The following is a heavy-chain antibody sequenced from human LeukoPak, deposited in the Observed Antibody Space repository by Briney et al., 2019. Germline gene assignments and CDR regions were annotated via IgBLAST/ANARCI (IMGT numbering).Heavy chain of an antibody. V-gene: IGHV3-43*02. Sequence: GGSLRLSCVASGLNFGESAMHWVRQAPGKGLEWVSLISADGGSAFSADSVKGRFSISRDNSKNSLYLQMDSLRSEDTAMYYCAQESGKFDYWGQGTLVVVSS. CDR2: ISADGGSA. J-gene: IGHJ4*02. CDR1: GLNFGESA. CDR3: AQESGKFDY.